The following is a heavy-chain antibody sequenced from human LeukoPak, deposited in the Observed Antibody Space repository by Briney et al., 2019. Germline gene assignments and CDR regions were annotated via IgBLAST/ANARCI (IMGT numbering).Heavy chain of an antibody. V-gene: IGHV1-46*01. CDR3: TRASVAGTTTPISY. CDR2: INPSGGTT. J-gene: IGHJ4*02. CDR1: GYTFTAYC. Sequence: GASVKVSCKASGYTFTAYCIHWVRQAPGQGLEWMGIINPSGGTTSYAQKFQGRVTMTRDTSTSTVYMELSSLRSEDTAVYYCTRASVAGTTTPISYWGQGTLVTVSS. D-gene: IGHD6-19*01.